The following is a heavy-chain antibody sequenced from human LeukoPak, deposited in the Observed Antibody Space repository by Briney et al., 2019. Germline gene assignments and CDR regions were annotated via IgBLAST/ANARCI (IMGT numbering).Heavy chain of an antibody. D-gene: IGHD3-10*01. V-gene: IGHV1-69*04. CDR1: GGTFSSYA. CDR2: IIPILGIA. J-gene: IGHJ6*02. Sequence: SVKVSCKASGGTFSSYAISWVRQAPGQGLEWMGRIIPILGIANYAQKFQGRVTITADKSTSTAYMEPSSLRSEDTAVYYCATCVATGDYYYYYYGMDVWGQGTTVTVSS. CDR3: ATCVATGDYYYYYYGMDV.